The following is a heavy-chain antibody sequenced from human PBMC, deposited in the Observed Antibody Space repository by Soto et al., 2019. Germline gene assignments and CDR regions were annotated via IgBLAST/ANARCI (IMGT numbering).Heavy chain of an antibody. J-gene: IGHJ6*02. V-gene: IGHV1-69*01. CDR3: ARDKEVRGWGGYGMDV. Sequence: QVQLVQSGAEVKKPGSSVKVSCKASGGTFSSYAISWVRQAPGQGLEWMGGIIPIFGTANYAQKFQGRVTITADESTSTADMELSSLRSEDTAVYYCARDKEVRGWGGYGMDVWGQGTTVTVSS. CDR1: GGTFSSYA. D-gene: IGHD3-10*01. CDR2: IIPIFGTA.